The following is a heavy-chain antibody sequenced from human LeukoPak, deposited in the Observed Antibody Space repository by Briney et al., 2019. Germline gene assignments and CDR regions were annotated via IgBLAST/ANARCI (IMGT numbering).Heavy chain of an antibody. V-gene: IGHV4-39*07. CDR1: GGSISSSSYY. D-gene: IGHD5-18*01. J-gene: IGHJ4*02. CDR3: ARGSNTAMVTTFDY. CDR2: INHSGST. Sequence: PSETLSLTCTVSGGSISSSSYYWSWIRQPPGKGLEWIGEINHSGSTNYNPSLKSRVTISVDTSKNQFSLKLSSVTAADTAVYYCARGSNTAMVTTFDYWGQGTLVTVSS.